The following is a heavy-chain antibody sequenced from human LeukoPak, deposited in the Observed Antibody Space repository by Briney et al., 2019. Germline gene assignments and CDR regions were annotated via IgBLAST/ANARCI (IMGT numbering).Heavy chain of an antibody. CDR3: ARDSYDSPSSDY. D-gene: IGHD3-22*01. CDR1: GLTFSDYY. J-gene: IGHJ4*02. V-gene: IGHV3-11*01. Sequence: GGSLRLSCAASGLTFSDYYMSWIRQAPGKGLEWVSYISSSGSTIYYADSVKGRFTISRGNAKNSLYLQMNSLRAEDTAVYYCARDSYDSPSSDYWGQGTLVTVSS. CDR2: ISSSGSTI.